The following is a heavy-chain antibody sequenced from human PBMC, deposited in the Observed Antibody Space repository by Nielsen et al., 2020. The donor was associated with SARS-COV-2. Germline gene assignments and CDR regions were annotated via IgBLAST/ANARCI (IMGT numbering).Heavy chain of an antibody. V-gene: IGHV4-59*01. CDR3: ARVRYYQRGVWYFDL. CDR1: GGPMHNYY. D-gene: IGHD1-26*01. Sequence: SETLSLTCSVSGGPMHNYYWNWIRQPPGKGLEWIGYIHHSGYTIYNPSLNSRVTISVDTPNKQVTLQLSSVTAADTAVYYCARVRYYQRGVWYFDLWGRGTLATVSS. J-gene: IGHJ2*01. CDR2: IHHSGYT.